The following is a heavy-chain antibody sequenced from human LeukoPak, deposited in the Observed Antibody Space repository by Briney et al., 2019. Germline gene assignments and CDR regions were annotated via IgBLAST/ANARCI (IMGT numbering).Heavy chain of an antibody. V-gene: IGHV3-74*01. CDR3: LRDLNWSLDQ. D-gene: IGHD1-20*01. Sequence: GGSLRLSCAASGFTFSNYMMHWVRQAPGKGLVWVSRIKSDGITITYADSAKGRFTISRDNAKNTLYLQMNSLRAEDTAVYYCLRDLNWSLDQWGQGTLVTVSS. CDR1: GFTFSNYM. CDR2: IKSDGITI. J-gene: IGHJ4*02.